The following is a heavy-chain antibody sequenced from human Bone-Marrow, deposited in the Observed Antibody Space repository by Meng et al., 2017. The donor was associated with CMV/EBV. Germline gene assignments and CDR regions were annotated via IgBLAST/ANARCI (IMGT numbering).Heavy chain of an antibody. J-gene: IGHJ4*02. D-gene: IGHD3-3*01. CDR1: GGSFSGYY. V-gene: IGHV4-34*01. CDR2: INHSGST. CDR3: ATTTVDFWSGYFDY. Sequence: SQTLLLTCAVYGGSFSGYYWSWIRQPPGKGLEWIGEINHSGSTNYNPSLKSRVTISVDTSKNQFSLKLSSVTAADTAVYYCATTTVDFWSGYFDYWGQGTLVTVSS.